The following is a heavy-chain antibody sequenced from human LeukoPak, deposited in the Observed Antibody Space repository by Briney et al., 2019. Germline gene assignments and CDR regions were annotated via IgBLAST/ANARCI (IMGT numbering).Heavy chain of an antibody. V-gene: IGHV1-69*05. J-gene: IGHJ4*02. CDR1: GGTFSSYA. D-gene: IGHD1-14*01. CDR2: IIPIFGTA. Sequence: ASVKVSCKASGGTFSSYAISWVRQAPGQGLEWMGGIIPIFGTANYAQKFQGRVTITTDESTSTAYMELSSLRSEDTAVYYCASGNRGHYFDYWGQGTLVTVSS. CDR3: ASGNRGHYFDY.